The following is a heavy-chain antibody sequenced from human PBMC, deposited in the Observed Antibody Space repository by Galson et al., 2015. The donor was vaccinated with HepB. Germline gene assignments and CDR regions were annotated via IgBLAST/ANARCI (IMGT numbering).Heavy chain of an antibody. V-gene: IGHV1-69*13. D-gene: IGHD1-1*01. Sequence: SVKVSCKASGGTFRNYAISWVRQAPGQGVEWMGGIVPMFATASYAQEFQGRLTITADESTSTGYMELSSLTFEDTAVYYCARGQIVTVPTDLIVVDKQIYYYYMDVWGKGTTVTVSS. CDR1: GGTFRNYA. CDR2: IVPMFATA. J-gene: IGHJ6*03. CDR3: ARGQIVTVPTDLIVVDKQIYYYYMDV.